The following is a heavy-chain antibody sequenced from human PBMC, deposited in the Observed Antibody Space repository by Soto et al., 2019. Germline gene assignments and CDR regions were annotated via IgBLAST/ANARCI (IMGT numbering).Heavy chain of an antibody. V-gene: IGHV3-66*01. Sequence: GGSLRLSCAASGFTVSSNYMSWVRQAPGKGLEWVSVIYSGGSTYYADSVKGRFTISRDNSKNTLYLQMNSLRAEDTAVYYCARDRLIDGSGSYYNIYWGQGTLVTVSS. J-gene: IGHJ4*02. CDR2: IYSGGST. CDR1: GFTVSSNY. CDR3: ARDRLIDGSGSYYNIY. D-gene: IGHD3-10*01.